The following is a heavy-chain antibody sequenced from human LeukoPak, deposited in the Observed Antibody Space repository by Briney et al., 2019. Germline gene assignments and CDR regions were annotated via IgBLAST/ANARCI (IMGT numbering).Heavy chain of an antibody. CDR3: ATTHYYDSSGFNNWFDP. CDR2: FDPEDGET. D-gene: IGHD3-22*01. CDR1: GYTLTELS. V-gene: IGHV1-24*01. Sequence: ASVKVSCKVSGYTLTELSMHWVRQAPGKRLEWMGGFDPEDGETIYAQKFQGRVTMTEDTSTDTAYMELSSLRSEDTAVYYCATTHYYDSSGFNNWFDPWGQGTLVTVSS. J-gene: IGHJ5*02.